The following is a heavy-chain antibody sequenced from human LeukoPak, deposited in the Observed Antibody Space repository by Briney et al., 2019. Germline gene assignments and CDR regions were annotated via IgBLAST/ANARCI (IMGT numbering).Heavy chain of an antibody. CDR3: ARSGVAMFDY. J-gene: IGHJ4*02. CDR2: IYYSGST. Sequence: PSETPSLTCTVSGGSISSYYWSWIRQPPGKGLEWIGYIYYSGSTNYNPSLKSRVTISVDTSKNQLSLKLSSVTAADTAVYYCARSGVAMFDYWGQGTLVTVSS. V-gene: IGHV4-59*01. D-gene: IGHD5-18*01. CDR1: GGSISSYY.